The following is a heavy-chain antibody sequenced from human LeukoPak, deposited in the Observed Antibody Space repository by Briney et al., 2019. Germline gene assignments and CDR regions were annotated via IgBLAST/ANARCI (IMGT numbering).Heavy chain of an antibody. D-gene: IGHD3-10*01. CDR3: AGDRPPYPGYYYYGMDV. Sequence: SETLSLTCTVSGGSISSYDWSWIRQPPGKGLEWIGYIYYSGSTNYNPSLKSRVTISVDTSKNQFSLKLSSVTAADTAVYYCAGDRPPYPGYYYYGMDVWGQGTTVTVSS. V-gene: IGHV4-59*01. CDR1: GGSISSYD. J-gene: IGHJ6*02. CDR2: IYYSGST.